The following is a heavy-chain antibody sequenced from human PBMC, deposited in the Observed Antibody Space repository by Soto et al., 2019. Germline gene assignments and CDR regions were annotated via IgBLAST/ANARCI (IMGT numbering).Heavy chain of an antibody. V-gene: IGHV1-69*01. D-gene: IGHD2-2*02. CDR2: IIPIFGTA. J-gene: IGHJ6*02. Sequence: QVQLVQSGAEVKKPGSSVKVSCKASGGTFSSYAISWVRQAPGQGLEWMGGIIPIFGTANYAQKFQGRVTITAAESTSTAYMELSSLRSEDTAVYYCARGAGPAAIFRSYYYYDGMDVLGQGTTVTVSS. CDR3: ARGAGPAAIFRSYYYYDGMDV. CDR1: GGTFSSYA.